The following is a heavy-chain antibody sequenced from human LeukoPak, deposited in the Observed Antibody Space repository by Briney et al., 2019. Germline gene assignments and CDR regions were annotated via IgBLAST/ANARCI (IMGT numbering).Heavy chain of an antibody. D-gene: IGHD1-26*01. CDR2: IRSKPQSYAT. V-gene: IGHV3-73*01. Sequence: PGGSLRLSWAASGXTFSDSAVHWVRQASGKGLEWVGRIRSKPQSYATAYDESLKGRFTISRDDSKNTAYLQMSSLKIEDTAVYYCTRVGPSTVVDYWGQGTQVTVSS. CDR3: TRVGPSTVVDY. CDR1: GXTFSDSA. J-gene: IGHJ4*02.